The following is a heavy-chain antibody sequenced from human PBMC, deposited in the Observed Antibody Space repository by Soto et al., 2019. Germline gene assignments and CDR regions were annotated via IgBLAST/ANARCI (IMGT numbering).Heavy chain of an antibody. CDR3: ARGDSTDCSNGVCSFFYNHDMDV. Sequence: ASVKVSCKXSGYSFTDYHIHWVRQAPGQGLEWLGRINPKSGGTSTAQKFQGWVTMTTDTSISTASMELTRLTSDDTAIYYCARGDSTDCSNGVCSFFYNHDMDVWGQGTTVTVSS. D-gene: IGHD2-8*01. CDR2: INPKSGGT. J-gene: IGHJ6*02. V-gene: IGHV1-2*04. CDR1: GYSFTDYH.